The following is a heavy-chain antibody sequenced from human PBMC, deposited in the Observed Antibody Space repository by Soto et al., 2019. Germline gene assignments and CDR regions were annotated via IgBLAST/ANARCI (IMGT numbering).Heavy chain of an antibody. CDR1: GFSISNYW. Sequence: EVQLVESGGGLVQSGGSLRLSCAATGFSISNYWMSWVRQGPGKGPEWVANIKQDASEKYYVDSVKGRFTISRDNAENSRYRQMTSLRAEDTAVYHCARSLSAIPGESWGQGTLVTVSS. CDR2: IKQDASEK. CDR3: ARSLSAIPGES. J-gene: IGHJ5*02. V-gene: IGHV3-7*05. D-gene: IGHD2-21*01.